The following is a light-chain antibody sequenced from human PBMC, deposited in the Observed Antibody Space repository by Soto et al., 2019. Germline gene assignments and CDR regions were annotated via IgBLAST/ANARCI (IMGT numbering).Light chain of an antibody. CDR2: KAS. Sequence: DIQMTQSPSTLSASVGDRVTITCRASQSIRSWLAWYQQTPGRAPKLLIYKASSLESGVPSRFSGSGSGTEFTLTISSLQPDDFATYYCQQYNSYSTWTFGQGTKVDIK. J-gene: IGKJ1*01. CDR3: QQYNSYSTWT. V-gene: IGKV1-5*03. CDR1: QSIRSW.